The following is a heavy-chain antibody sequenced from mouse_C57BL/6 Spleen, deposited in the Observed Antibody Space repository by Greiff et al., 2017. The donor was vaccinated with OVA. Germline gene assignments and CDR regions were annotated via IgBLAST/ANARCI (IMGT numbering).Heavy chain of an antibody. D-gene: IGHD1-1*01. CDR1: GFTFSDYY. CDR2: ISNGGGST. V-gene: IGHV5-12*01. J-gene: IGHJ4*01. CDR3: ARGDYYGSSYDAMDY. Sequence: DVQLVESGGGLVQPGGSLKLSCAASGFTFSDYYMYWVRQTPEKRLEWVAYISNGGGSTYYPDTVKGRFTISRDNAKNTLYLQMSRLKSEDTAMYYCARGDYYGSSYDAMDYWGQGTSVTVSS.